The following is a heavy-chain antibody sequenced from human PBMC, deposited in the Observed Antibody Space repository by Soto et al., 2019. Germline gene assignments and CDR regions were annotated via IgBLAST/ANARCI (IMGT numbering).Heavy chain of an antibody. V-gene: IGHV4-59*01. Sequence: SETLSLTCTVSGGSISSYYWSWIRQPPGKGLEWIGYIYYSGSINYNPSLKSRVTISVDTSKNQFSLKLSSVTAADTAVYYCAQLRYDYIWGSYRSEYYFDYWGQGTLVTVSS. D-gene: IGHD3-16*02. CDR2: IYYSGSI. CDR1: GGSISSYY. CDR3: AQLRYDYIWGSYRSEYYFDY. J-gene: IGHJ4*02.